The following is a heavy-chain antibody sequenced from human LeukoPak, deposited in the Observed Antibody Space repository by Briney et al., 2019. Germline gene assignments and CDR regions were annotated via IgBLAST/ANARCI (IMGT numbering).Heavy chain of an antibody. V-gene: IGHV2-5*02. J-gene: IGHJ4*02. CDR3: AHSPPYYSGSGSYFPAYYFDY. D-gene: IGHD3-10*01. Sequence: SGPTLVKPTQTLALTCTFSGFSLSTSGMGVGWIRQPPGKALEWLALIYWDDDKRYSPSLKSRLTITKDTSKNQVVLTMTNVDPVDTATYYCAHSPPYYSGSGSYFPAYYFDYWGQGTLVTVSS. CDR2: IYWDDDK. CDR1: GFSLSTSGMG.